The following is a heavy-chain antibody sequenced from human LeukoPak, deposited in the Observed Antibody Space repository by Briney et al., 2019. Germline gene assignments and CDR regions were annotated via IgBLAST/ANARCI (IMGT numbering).Heavy chain of an antibody. J-gene: IGHJ5*02. D-gene: IGHD3-10*01. V-gene: IGHV1-69*06. Sequence: GASVKVSCKASGGTFSSYAISWVRQSPGQGLEWMGGIIPIFGTANYAQKFQGRVTITADKSTSTAYMELSSLRSEDTAVYYCARAVDYGSGVDPWGQGTLVTVSS. CDR2: IIPIFGTA. CDR1: GGTFSSYA. CDR3: ARAVDYGSGVDP.